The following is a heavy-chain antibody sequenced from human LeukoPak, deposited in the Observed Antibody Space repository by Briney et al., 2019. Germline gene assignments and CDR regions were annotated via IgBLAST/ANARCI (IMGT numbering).Heavy chain of an antibody. Sequence: CIGYIHYSGSTNYNPSLKSRVTISVDTSKNQFSLKLSSVTAADTAVYYCARRSYGTDYFDYWGQGTLVTVSS. J-gene: IGHJ4*02. CDR3: ARRSYGTDYFDY. V-gene: IGHV4-59*08. D-gene: IGHD5-18*01. CDR2: IHYSGST.